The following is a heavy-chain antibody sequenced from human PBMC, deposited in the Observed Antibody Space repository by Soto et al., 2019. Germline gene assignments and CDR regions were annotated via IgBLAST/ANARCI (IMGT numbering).Heavy chain of an antibody. J-gene: IGHJ4*02. V-gene: IGHV2-5*01. D-gene: IGHD3-10*01. CDR1: GFSLSTSGVG. CDR2: IYWNDDK. Sequence: QITLKESGPTLVKPTQTLTLTCTFSGFSLSTSGVGVGWIRQPPGKALEWLALIYWNDDKRYSPSLKSRLTITKDTSKNQVVLTMTNMDPVDTATYYWAHVLLWFGGEVFDYWGQGTLVTVSS. CDR3: AHVLLWFGGEVFDY.